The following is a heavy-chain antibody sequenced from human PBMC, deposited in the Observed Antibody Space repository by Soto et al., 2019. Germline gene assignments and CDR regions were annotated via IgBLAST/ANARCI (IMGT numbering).Heavy chain of an antibody. Sequence: GGCLRISCVACGFSFEDYAMPWVRQIPGKGLQWVSGISWSTSSIGYGASLRGRFLISRDNANNSLYLQMNDLRPEDTALYYCGKASSSNSWSPIDYWGQGTMVTVSS. CDR3: GKASSSNSWSPIDY. CDR1: GFSFEDYA. D-gene: IGHD3-3*01. V-gene: IGHV3-9*01. J-gene: IGHJ4*02. CDR2: ISWSTSSI.